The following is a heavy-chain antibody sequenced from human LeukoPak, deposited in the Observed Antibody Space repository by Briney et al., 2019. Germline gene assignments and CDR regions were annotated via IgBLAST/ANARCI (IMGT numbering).Heavy chain of an antibody. Sequence: SVKVSCKASGGTFRNYAISWVRQAPGQGLEWMGGIIPIFGTANYAQKFQGRVTITADESTSTAYMELSRLRSEDTAVYYCARGWDSSGQLPFFYWGQGTLVTVSS. CDR1: GGTFRNYA. CDR2: IIPIFGTA. J-gene: IGHJ4*02. D-gene: IGHD3-22*01. V-gene: IGHV1-69*13. CDR3: ARGWDSSGQLPFFY.